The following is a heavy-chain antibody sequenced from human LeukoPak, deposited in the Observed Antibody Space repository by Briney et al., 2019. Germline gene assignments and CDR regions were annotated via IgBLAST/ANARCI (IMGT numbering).Heavy chain of an antibody. CDR1: GYSFTNYA. CDR2: INAGNGNT. D-gene: IGHD3-22*01. J-gene: IGHJ6*02. V-gene: IGHV1-3*01. Sequence: ASVKVSCKASGYSFTNYAMHWVRQAPGQRLEWMGWINAGNGNTKYSQKFQGRVTITRDTSASTAYMELSSLRSEDTAVYYCARAPGDYDSSGYYLGYYYYYGMDVWGQGTTVTVSS. CDR3: ARAPGDYDSSGYYLGYYYYYGMDV.